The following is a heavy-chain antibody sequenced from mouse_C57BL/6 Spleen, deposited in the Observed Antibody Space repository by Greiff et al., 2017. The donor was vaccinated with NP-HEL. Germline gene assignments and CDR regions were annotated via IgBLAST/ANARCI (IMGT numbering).Heavy chain of an antibody. D-gene: IGHD2-2*01. V-gene: IGHV5-17*01. Sequence: EVKVVESGGGLVKPGGSLKLSCAASGFTFSDYGMHWVRQAPEKGLEWVAYISSGSSTIYYADTVKGRFTISRDNAKNTLFLQMTSLRSEDTAMYYCARSGYDEGFAYWGQGTLVTVSA. J-gene: IGHJ3*01. CDR1: GFTFSDYG. CDR2: ISSGSSTI. CDR3: ARSGYDEGFAY.